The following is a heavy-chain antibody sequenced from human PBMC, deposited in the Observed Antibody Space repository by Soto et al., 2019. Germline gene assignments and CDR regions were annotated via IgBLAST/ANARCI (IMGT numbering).Heavy chain of an antibody. V-gene: IGHV3-30*18. CDR2: ISYHGRDE. CDR3: VKDHLMNTVTTGGY. CDR1: GFSLSNYG. Sequence: QVQLVESGGGVVQPGRSLRLSCAASGFSLSNYGMHSVRQAPGKGLEWVAVISYHGRDEYYADSVKGRFTISRDTSKNTLYLQMNTLRPEDTAVYYCVKDHLMNTVTTGGYWGQGTLVTVSS. J-gene: IGHJ4*02. D-gene: IGHD4-17*01.